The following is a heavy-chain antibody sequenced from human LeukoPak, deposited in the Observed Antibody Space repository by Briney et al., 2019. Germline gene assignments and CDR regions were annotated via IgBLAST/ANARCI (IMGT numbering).Heavy chain of an antibody. CDR2: ISANGSRT. CDR3: AKDYSSGWYGGDASDI. J-gene: IGHJ3*02. CDR1: GFTFSSYA. V-gene: IGHV3-23*01. D-gene: IGHD6-19*01. Sequence: PGGSLRLSCVASGFTFSSYAISWVRQAPGKGLEWVSAISANGSRTYYADSVKGRFTISRDNSKNTLYLQMNSLRAEDTAVYYCAKDYSSGWYGGDASDIWGQGTMVTVSS.